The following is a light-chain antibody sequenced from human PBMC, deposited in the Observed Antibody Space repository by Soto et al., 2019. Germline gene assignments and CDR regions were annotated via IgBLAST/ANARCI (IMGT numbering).Light chain of an antibody. Sequence: EIVLTQSPGTLSLSPGERATLSCRASQSVSSSLAWFQQKPGQAPRLLIYGASSRATVIPDRFSGSGSGTDFSLTISRLEPEDFAVYYCQQYGSSPRTFGKGTKVEIK. CDR1: QSVSSS. CDR3: QQYGSSPRT. V-gene: IGKV3-20*01. J-gene: IGKJ1*01. CDR2: GAS.